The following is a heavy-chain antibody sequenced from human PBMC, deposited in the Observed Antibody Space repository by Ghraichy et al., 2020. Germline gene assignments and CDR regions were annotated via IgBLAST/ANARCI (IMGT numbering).Heavy chain of an antibody. CDR3: TSYTYHDGSGYYYGVVVY. J-gene: IGHJ4*02. Sequence: GGSLRLSCAASGFTFSNAWRSWVRQAPGKGLEWVGRIRSKTDGGTPDYAAPVKGRFTISRDDSKNTLYLEVNSLKTEDTAVYYCTSYTYHDGSGYYYGVVVYWGQGTLVTVSS. D-gene: IGHD3-22*01. V-gene: IGHV3-15*01. CDR1: GFTFSNAW. CDR2: IRSKTDGGTP.